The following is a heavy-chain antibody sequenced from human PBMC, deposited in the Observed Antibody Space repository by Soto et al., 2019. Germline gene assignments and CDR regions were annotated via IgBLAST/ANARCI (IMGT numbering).Heavy chain of an antibody. V-gene: IGHV3-23*01. Sequence: EVQLLESGGGLVQPGGSLRLSCAASGFTFSSYAMSWVRQAPGKGLEWVSAISGSGGSTYYADSVKGRFTISRDNSKNTLYLQMNSLRAEDTAVYYFANGRLYSPFFDYWGQGTLVTVSS. CDR2: ISGSGGST. CDR3: ANGRLYSPFFDY. D-gene: IGHD3-3*01. CDR1: GFTFSSYA. J-gene: IGHJ4*02.